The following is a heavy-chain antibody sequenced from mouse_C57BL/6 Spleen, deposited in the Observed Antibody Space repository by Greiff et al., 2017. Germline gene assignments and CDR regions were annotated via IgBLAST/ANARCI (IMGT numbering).Heavy chain of an antibody. CDR3: ARYGNYPYWYFDV. CDR1: GYTFTSSW. Sequence: QVQLQQPGAELVRPGSSVKLSCKASGYTFTSSWMHWVKQRPIQGLEWIGNIDPSDSETHYNQKFKDKATLTVDKSSSTAYMRLSSLTSEDSAVYYCARYGNYPYWYFDVWGTGTTVTVSS. CDR2: IDPSDSET. D-gene: IGHD2-1*01. V-gene: IGHV1-52*01. J-gene: IGHJ1*03.